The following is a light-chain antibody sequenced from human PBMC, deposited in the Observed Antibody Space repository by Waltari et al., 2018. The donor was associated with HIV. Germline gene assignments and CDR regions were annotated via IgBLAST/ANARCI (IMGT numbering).Light chain of an antibody. CDR2: GAS. V-gene: IGKV3-20*01. CDR1: QSFINNY. Sequence: EIVLTQSPATLSLSPGERATLSCRASQSFINNYLAWYQQKPGQAPRLLIYGASSRATGIPDRFSGTGSGTDFTLSISRLEPEDFAVYYCQQFGTSPRTFGQGTKVEIK. CDR3: QQFGTSPRT. J-gene: IGKJ1*01.